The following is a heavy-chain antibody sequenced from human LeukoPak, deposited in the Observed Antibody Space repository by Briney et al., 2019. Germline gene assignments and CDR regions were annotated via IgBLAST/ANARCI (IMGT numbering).Heavy chain of an antibody. V-gene: IGHV1-69*13. J-gene: IGHJ6*03. CDR2: IIPIFGTA. CDR1: GGTFSSYA. Sequence: SVKVSCKASGGTFSSYAISWVRQAPGQGLEWMGGIIPIFGTANYAQKFQGRVTITADESTSTAYMELSSLRSEDTAVYYCANGIVVVPAGGYYYYYYMDVWGKGTTVTVSS. CDR3: ANGIVVVPAGGYYYYYYMDV. D-gene: IGHD2-2*01.